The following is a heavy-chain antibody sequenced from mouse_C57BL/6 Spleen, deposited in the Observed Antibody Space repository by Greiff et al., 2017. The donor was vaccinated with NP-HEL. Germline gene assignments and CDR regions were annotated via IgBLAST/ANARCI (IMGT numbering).Heavy chain of an antibody. V-gene: IGHV1-82*01. CDR3: ARGEGH. CDR2: IYPGDGDT. J-gene: IGHJ3*01. CDR1: GYAFSSSW. Sequence: QVQLQQSGPELVKPGASVKISCKASGYAFSSSWMNWVKQRPGQGLEWIGRIYPGDGDTNYNGKFKGKATLTADKSSSPAYMQLSSLTSEDSAVYFCARGEGHWGQGTLVTVSA.